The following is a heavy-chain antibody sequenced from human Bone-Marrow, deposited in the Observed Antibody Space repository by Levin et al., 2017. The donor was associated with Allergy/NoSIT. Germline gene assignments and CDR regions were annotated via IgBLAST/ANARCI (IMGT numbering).Heavy chain of an antibody. CDR2: IYPGDSER. V-gene: IGHV5-51*01. CDR1: GSDFTTYW. J-gene: IGHJ6*02. D-gene: IGHD3-3*01. Sequence: PGGSLRLSCTGSGSDFTTYWIAWVRHMPGKGLEWMGIIYPGDSERRNSPSFEGQVTISADKSIRTAYLQWSSLKASDTAIYFCARRHKVNDSLSPYPNFFFYGLDVWGQGTSVTVSS. CDR3: ARRHKVNDSLSPYPNFFFYGLDV.